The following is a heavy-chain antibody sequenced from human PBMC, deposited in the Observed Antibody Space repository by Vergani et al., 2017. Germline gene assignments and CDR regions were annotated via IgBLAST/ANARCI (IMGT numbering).Heavy chain of an antibody. CDR1: GGSITSSSYY. J-gene: IGHJ4*02. CDR3: ARTESFILRYFHWAL. Sequence: QLHLQESGPGLVKPSETLSLTCTVSGGSITSSSYYWGWIRQPPGKGLVWIGNIYHSGGAYYNPSLKCQVTISVDTSKNQFSLEVTSVTASDTAIYFCARTESFILRYFHWALWGQGTLVTVSS. CDR2: IYHSGGA. V-gene: IGHV4-39*01. D-gene: IGHD3-9*01.